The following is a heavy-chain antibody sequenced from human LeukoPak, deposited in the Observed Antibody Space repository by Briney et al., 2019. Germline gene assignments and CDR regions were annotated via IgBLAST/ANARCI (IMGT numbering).Heavy chain of an antibody. CDR2: IYYSGST. Sequence: SETLSLTCTVSGGSISSYYWSWIRQPPGKGLEWIGYIYYSGSTNYNPSLKSRVTISVDTSKNQFSLKLSSVTAADTAVYYCARASPLGREFLRYRVYLFDYWGQGTLVTVS. J-gene: IGHJ4*02. V-gene: IGHV4-59*01. CDR3: ARASPLGREFLRYRVYLFDY. D-gene: IGHD5-24*01. CDR1: GGSISSYY.